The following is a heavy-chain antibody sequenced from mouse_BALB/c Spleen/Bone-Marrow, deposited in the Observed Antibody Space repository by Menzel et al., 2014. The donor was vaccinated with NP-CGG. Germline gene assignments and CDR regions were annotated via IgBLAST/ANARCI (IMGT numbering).Heavy chain of an antibody. CDR2: ISYSGST. CDR1: GDSITSGY. CDR3: ARCWRAYYRYDAMDY. J-gene: IGHJ4*01. Sequence: EVMLVESGPSLVKPSQTLSLTCSVTGDSITSGYWNWIRKFPGNKLEYMGYISYSGSTYYNPSLKSRISITRDTSKNQYYLQLKSVTTEDTATYYCARCWRAYYRYDAMDYWGQGTSVTVSS. V-gene: IGHV3-8*02. D-gene: IGHD2-14*01.